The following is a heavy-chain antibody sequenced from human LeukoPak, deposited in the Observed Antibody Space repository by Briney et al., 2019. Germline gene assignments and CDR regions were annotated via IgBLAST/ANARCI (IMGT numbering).Heavy chain of an antibody. CDR3: ARESARLYYYDSSGYYY. D-gene: IGHD3-22*01. J-gene: IGHJ4*02. CDR1: GYTFTSYG. Sequence: ASVKVSCKASGYTFTSYGISWVRQAPGQGLEWMGWISAYIGNTNYAQKLQGRVTMTTDTPTSTAYMELRSLRSDDTAVYYCARESARLYYYDSSGYYYWGQGTLVTVSS. V-gene: IGHV1-18*01. CDR2: ISAYIGNT.